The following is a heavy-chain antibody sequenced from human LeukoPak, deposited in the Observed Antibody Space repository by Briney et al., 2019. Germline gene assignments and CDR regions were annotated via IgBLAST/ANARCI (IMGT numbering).Heavy chain of an antibody. D-gene: IGHD4-23*01. J-gene: IGHJ4*02. CDR2: IKEDGSEI. Sequence: GGSLRLVWEASAFTFSSYWMSWVRQARGEGRGCVANIKEDGSEINSVDSVNGRFTISSDNAKTSLFLQMNSLRVDATAVYYCARDRGYSSFDYWGQGTLVTVSS. CDR3: ARDRGYSSFDY. CDR1: AFTFSSYW. V-gene: IGHV3-7*01.